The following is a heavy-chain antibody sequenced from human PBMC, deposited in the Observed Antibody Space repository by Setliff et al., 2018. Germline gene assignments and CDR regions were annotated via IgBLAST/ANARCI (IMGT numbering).Heavy chain of an antibody. CDR1: GYSFTTYW. J-gene: IGHJ4*02. V-gene: IGHV5-51*01. CDR3: ARSTVTQDFDY. D-gene: IGHD4-17*01. CDR2: IYPADSDP. Sequence: GESLKISCKGSGYSFTTYWIGWVRQMPGKGLELMGIIYPADSDPRYSPSFQGQVTISADKSISTAYLQWSTLKASDTAMYYCARSTVTQDFDYWGQGTLVTVSS.